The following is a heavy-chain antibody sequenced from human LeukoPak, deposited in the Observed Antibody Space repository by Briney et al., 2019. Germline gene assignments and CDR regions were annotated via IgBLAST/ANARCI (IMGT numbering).Heavy chain of an antibody. CDR3: ARDQDSSGYYYPHAFDI. CDR1: GFTFSSYG. CDR2: IWYDGSNK. Sequence: GGSLRLSCAASGFTFSSYGMNWVRQAPGKGLEWVAVIWYDGSNKYYADSVKGRFTISRDNSKNTLYLQMNSLRAEDTAVYYCARDQDSSGYYYPHAFDIWGQGTMVTVSS. J-gene: IGHJ3*02. D-gene: IGHD3-22*01. V-gene: IGHV3-33*01.